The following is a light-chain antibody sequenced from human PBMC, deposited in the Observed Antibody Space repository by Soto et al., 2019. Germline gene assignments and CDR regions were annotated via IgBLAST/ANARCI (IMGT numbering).Light chain of an antibody. J-gene: IGLJ1*01. CDR2: GVN. V-gene: IGLV2-14*01. CDR1: SSDIGGYYY. Sequence: QSVLTQPASVSGSPGQSITISCTGTSSDIGGYYYVSWYQQHPGKAPKLIISGVNNRPSGVSDRFSGSKSGNTASLTISGLQAEDEADYYCISYAVTSTPFYVFGTGTKVTVL. CDR3: ISYAVTSTPFYV.